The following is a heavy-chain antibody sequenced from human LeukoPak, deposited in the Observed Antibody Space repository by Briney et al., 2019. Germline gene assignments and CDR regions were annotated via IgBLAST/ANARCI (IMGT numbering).Heavy chain of an antibody. D-gene: IGHD5-18*01. CDR2: IKQGGSEK. Sequence: PGGSLRLSCAASGFTFSSYWMSWVRQAPGKGLEWVANIKQGGSEKYYVDSVKGRFTISRDNAKNSLYLQMNSLRAEDTAVYYCASGPYSYGPDYWGQGTLVTVSS. CDR1: GFTFSSYW. CDR3: ASGPYSYGPDY. V-gene: IGHV3-7*03. J-gene: IGHJ4*02.